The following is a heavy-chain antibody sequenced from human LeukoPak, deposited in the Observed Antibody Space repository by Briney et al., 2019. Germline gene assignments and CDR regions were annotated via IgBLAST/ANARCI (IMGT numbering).Heavy chain of an antibody. CDR3: AKAGYSSGWTRYYGMDV. D-gene: IGHD6-19*01. J-gene: IGHJ6*02. Sequence: GGSLRLSCAASGFTFSKYDMHWVRQAPGKGLEWVALISYDGTDKYHVDSVKGRFTISRDNSNNTLYLQMNSLRPDDTAVCYCAKAGYSSGWTRYYGMDVWGQGTTVAVSS. CDR1: GFTFSKYD. CDR2: ISYDGTDK. V-gene: IGHV3-30*18.